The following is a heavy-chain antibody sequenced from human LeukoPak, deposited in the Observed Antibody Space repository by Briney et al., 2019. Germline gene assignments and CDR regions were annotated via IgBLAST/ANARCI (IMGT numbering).Heavy chain of an antibody. V-gene: IGHV4-4*07. J-gene: IGHJ4*02. CDR1: GCSISSYY. Sequence: PSETLSLTCTVSGCSISSYYWSWIRQPAGKGLEWIGRIHTSGNTNYNPSLKSRVTISVDTSKNQFSLKLSSVTAADTAVYYCARGDYDFWSGYYRSGGYFLDWGQGTLVTVSS. CDR3: ARGDYDFWSGYYRSGGYFLD. CDR2: IHTSGNT. D-gene: IGHD3-3*01.